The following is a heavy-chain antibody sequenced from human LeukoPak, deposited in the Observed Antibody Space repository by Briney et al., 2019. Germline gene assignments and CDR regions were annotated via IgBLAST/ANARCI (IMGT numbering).Heavy chain of an antibody. Sequence: SETLSLTCSVSGGSISSYYWSWIRQPAGKGLEWIGSIYYSGSTYYNPSLKSRVTISVDTSKNQFSLKLSSVTAADTAVYYCARAPILWFGELLGYYYYYMDVWGKGTTVTVSS. CDR3: ARAPILWFGELLGYYYYYMDV. D-gene: IGHD3-10*01. CDR1: GGSISSYY. CDR2: IYYSGST. J-gene: IGHJ6*03. V-gene: IGHV4-4*07.